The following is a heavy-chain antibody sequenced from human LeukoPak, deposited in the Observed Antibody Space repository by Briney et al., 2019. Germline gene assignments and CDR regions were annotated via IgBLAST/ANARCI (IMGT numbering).Heavy chain of an antibody. V-gene: IGHV1-2*02. CDR1: GYTFSGSY. CDR2: INPNSGGT. CDR3: AKQADVDMATTFHY. J-gene: IGHJ4*02. Sequence: ASVKVSCKASGYTFSGSYMHWVRQAPGQGLEWMGWINPNSGGTNYAQKFQGRVTMTRDTSISTAYMELSRLRSDDTAVYYCAKQADVDMATTFHYWGQGTLVTVSS. D-gene: IGHD5-24*01.